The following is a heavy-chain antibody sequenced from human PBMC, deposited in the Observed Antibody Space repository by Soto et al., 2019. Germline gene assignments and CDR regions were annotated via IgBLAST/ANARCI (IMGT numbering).Heavy chain of an antibody. V-gene: IGHV4-59*08. Sequence: SETLSLTCTVSGGSISSYYWSWIRQPPGKGLEWIGYIYYSGSTNCNPSLKSRVTISVDTSKNQFSLKLSSVTAADTAVYYCARGYCSSTSCYRNWFDPWGQGTLVTVSS. CDR2: IYYSGST. CDR3: ARGYCSSTSCYRNWFDP. CDR1: GGSISSYY. D-gene: IGHD2-2*01. J-gene: IGHJ5*02.